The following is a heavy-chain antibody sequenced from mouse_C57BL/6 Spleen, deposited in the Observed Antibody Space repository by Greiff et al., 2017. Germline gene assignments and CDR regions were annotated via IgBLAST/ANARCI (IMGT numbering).Heavy chain of an antibody. CDR3: TRWRILYWYFDV. CDR1: GYTFTDYE. J-gene: IGHJ1*03. CDR2: IDPDTGGT. V-gene: IGHV1-15*01. Sequence: QVQLMQSGAELVRPGASLTLSCTASGYTFTDYEMHWVQQTPVHGLEWIGAIDPDTGGTAYNQKFKGKVILTADKYSSTAYMELRSLKSEDSAVYYCTRWRILYWYFDVWGTGTTVTVSS.